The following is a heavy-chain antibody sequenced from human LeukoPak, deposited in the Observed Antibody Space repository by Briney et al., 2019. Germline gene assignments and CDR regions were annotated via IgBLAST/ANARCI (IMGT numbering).Heavy chain of an antibody. J-gene: IGHJ3*02. V-gene: IGHV6-1*01. CDR1: GDSVSSDNAA. CDR3: AKRGYCRGGTCFSHDAFDI. D-gene: IGHD2-15*01. CDR2: TYYRSKWYN. Sequence: SQTLSLTCAISGDSVSSDNAAWNWVRQSPSRGLEWLGRTYYRSKWYNDYAVSVKSRITINPDIFKNQFSPQLKSVTRDDTAVYYCAKRGYCRGGTCFSHDAFDIWGQGTMVTVSS.